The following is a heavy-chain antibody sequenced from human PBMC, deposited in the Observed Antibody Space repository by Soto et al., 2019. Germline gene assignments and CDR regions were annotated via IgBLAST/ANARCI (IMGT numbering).Heavy chain of an antibody. V-gene: IGHV3-23*01. Sequence: EVQLLESGGGLVQPGGSLRLSCAASGFTFSSYAMSWVRQAPGKGLEWVSAISGSGGSTYYADSVKGRFTISRDNSKNTLYLQMNSLRAEDTAVYYCANFLGEFDAFDIWGQGTMVTVSS. CDR1: GFTFSSYA. D-gene: IGHD3-16*01. J-gene: IGHJ3*02. CDR2: ISGSGGST. CDR3: ANFLGEFDAFDI.